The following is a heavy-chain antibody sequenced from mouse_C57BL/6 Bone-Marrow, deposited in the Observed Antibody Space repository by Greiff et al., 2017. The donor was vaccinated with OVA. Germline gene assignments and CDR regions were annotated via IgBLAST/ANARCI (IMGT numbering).Heavy chain of an antibody. D-gene: IGHD6-5*01. Sequence: ESGAELVKPGASVKISCKASGYAFSSYWLNWVKQRPGKGLEWIGQIYPGDGDTNYNGKFKGKATLTADKSSSTAYMQLSSLTSEDSAVYFCARGLSHAMDYWGQGTSVTVSS. V-gene: IGHV1-80*01. CDR2: IYPGDGDT. CDR3: ARGLSHAMDY. CDR1: GYAFSSYW. J-gene: IGHJ4*01.